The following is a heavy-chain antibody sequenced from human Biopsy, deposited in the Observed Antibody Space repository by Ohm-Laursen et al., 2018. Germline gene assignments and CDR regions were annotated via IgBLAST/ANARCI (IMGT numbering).Heavy chain of an antibody. D-gene: IGHD3-3*01. J-gene: IGHJ4*02. Sequence: SDTLSLTCAVSGGSFSGTYWSWIRQTPGEGLEWIGEINHSGSTKYNPSFESRVTISVDTSKNQFSLNLFSVTAADAARYFCARGEYYAYWSGSRKLNYFDYWGQGTLVIVSS. CDR3: ARGEYYAYWSGSRKLNYFDY. CDR1: GGSFSGTY. CDR2: INHSGST. V-gene: IGHV4-34*01.